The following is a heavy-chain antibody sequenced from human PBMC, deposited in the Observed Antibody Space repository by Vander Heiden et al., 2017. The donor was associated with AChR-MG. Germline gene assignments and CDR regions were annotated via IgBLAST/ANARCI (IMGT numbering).Heavy chain of an antibody. CDR2: ISSSSSYI. V-gene: IGHV3-21*01. D-gene: IGHD1-1*01. Sequence: EVQLVASGGGLVKPGGSLRLSCAASGVPFSSYSMNWVRQAPGKGLEGVSSISSSSSYIYYADAVKGRFTISRDNAKNALYLQMKRMRAEETAVYYCARPGGEAGGYYFDYWGHGTLVTVSS. CDR1: GVPFSSYS. CDR3: ARPGGEAGGYYFDY. J-gene: IGHJ4*01.